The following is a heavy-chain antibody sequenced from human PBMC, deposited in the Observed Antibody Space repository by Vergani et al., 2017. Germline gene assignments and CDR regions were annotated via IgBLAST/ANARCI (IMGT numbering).Heavy chain of an antibody. Sequence: DVHLVESGGGLVKPGGSLTLSCAASGFNFFSHNVNCVRQAPGKGVECVSVITSSSAYTYYADSVKGRCTISRDNAKKSVFLHLQSLRVEDTAIYSCAGSPVYYSDTRCKGGGFDSWGQGTLVAVSS. J-gene: IGHJ4*02. CDR3: AGSPVYYSDTRCKGGGFDS. CDR1: GFNFFSHN. D-gene: IGHD2-2*01. V-gene: IGHV3-21*01. CDR2: ITSSSAYT.